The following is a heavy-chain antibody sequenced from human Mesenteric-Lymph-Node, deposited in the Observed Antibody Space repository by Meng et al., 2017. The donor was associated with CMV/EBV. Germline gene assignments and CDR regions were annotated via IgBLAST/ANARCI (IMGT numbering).Heavy chain of an antibody. CDR3: ATYDSSGYNEDY. Sequence: GESLKISCAASGFTFSSYWMHWVRQAPGKGLVWVSRINSDGSSTSYADSVKGRFTISRDNAKNSLYLQMDSLRAEDTAFYYCATYDSSGYNEDYWGQGTLVTVSS. CDR2: INSDGSST. V-gene: IGHV3-74*01. D-gene: IGHD3-22*01. J-gene: IGHJ4*02. CDR1: GFTFSSYW.